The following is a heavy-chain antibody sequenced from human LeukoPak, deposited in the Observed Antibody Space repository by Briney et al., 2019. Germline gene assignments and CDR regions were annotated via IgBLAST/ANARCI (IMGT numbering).Heavy chain of an antibody. CDR3: GRDLVGCSGGACYSSDY. CDR1: GYIFINYG. CDR2: VSGDSTNT. V-gene: IGHV1-18*01. J-gene: IGHJ4*02. D-gene: IGHD2-15*01. Sequence: ASVKVSCKASGYIFINYGITWVRQAPGQGLEWMGWVSGDSTNTNLAQRFQDRVTMTTDTTTNTAYMELRSLTSDDTAVYYCGRDLVGCSGGACYSSDYWGRGTLVTVSS.